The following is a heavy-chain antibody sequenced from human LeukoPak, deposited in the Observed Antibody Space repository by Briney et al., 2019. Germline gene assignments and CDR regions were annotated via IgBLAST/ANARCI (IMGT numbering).Heavy chain of an antibody. CDR2: ISSSSSNI. J-gene: IGHJ6*03. CDR3: ARDNIVVVPAAILVGDYYYMDV. V-gene: IGHV3-48*01. Sequence: GGSLRLSCAASGFTFSSYSMNWVRQAPGKGLEWVSYISSSSSNIYYADSVKGRFTISRDNAKNSLYLQMNSLRAEDTAVYYCARDNIVVVPAAILVGDYYYMDVWGKGTTVTVSS. D-gene: IGHD2-2*02. CDR1: GFTFSSYS.